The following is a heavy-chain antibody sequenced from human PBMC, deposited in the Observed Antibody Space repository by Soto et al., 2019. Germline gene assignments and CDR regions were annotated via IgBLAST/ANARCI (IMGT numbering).Heavy chain of an antibody. Sequence: PSETLSLTCTVSGGSISSSSYYWGWIRQPPGKGLEWFGSIYYSGSTYYNPSLKSRVTISVDTSKNQFSLKLSSVTAADTAVYYCARHGRDIVVVVAATPANAFDIWGQGTMVTVSS. CDR1: GGSISSSSYY. V-gene: IGHV4-39*01. CDR3: ARHGRDIVVVVAATPANAFDI. D-gene: IGHD2-15*01. CDR2: IYYSGST. J-gene: IGHJ3*02.